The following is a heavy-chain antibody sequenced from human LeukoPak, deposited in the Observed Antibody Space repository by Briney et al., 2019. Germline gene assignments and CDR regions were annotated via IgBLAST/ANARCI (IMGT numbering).Heavy chain of an antibody. V-gene: IGHV1-46*01. CDR3: ARDIVVVPAAIWSYYYYYMDV. J-gene: IGHJ6*03. CDR1: GYTFTSYY. CDR2: INPSGGST. D-gene: IGHD2-2*02. Sequence: ASVKVSCKASGYTFTSYYMHWVRQAPGQGLEWMGIINPSGGSTSYAQKFQGRVTMTRDTSTSTVYMELSSLRSEDTAVYYCARDIVVVPAAIWSYYYYYMDVWGKGTTVAVSS.